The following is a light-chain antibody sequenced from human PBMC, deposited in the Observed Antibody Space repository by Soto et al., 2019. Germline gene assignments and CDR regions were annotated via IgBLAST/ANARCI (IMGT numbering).Light chain of an antibody. J-gene: IGLJ2*01. CDR2: NND. Sequence: QSVLTQPPSASGSPGQRVTISCSGSSSNIGSNAVNWYQQLPGTAPKLLIYNNDLRPSGVPDRFSGSKSGTSASLAISGLQSDDENDYYCAAWDDGLPAVLFGGGTKLTVL. V-gene: IGLV1-44*01. CDR3: AAWDDGLPAVL. CDR1: SSNIGSNA.